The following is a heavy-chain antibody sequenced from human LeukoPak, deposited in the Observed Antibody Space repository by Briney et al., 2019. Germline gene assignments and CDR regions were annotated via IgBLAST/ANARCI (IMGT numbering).Heavy chain of an antibody. D-gene: IGHD2-21*02. V-gene: IGHV1-69*06. CDR3: ATASHCGGDCYSPDFDY. CDR1: GGTFSSYA. Sequence: GASVKVSCKASGGTFSSYAISWVRQAPGQGLEWMGGIIPIFGTANYAQKFQGRVTITADKSTSTAYMELSSLRSEDTAVYYCATASHCGGDCYSPDFDYWGQGTLVTVSS. CDR2: IIPIFGTA. J-gene: IGHJ4*02.